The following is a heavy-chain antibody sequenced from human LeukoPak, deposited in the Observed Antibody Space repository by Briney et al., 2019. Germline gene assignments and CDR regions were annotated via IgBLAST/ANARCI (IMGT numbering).Heavy chain of an antibody. CDR2: ISGSGGST. Sequence: GGSLRLSCAASGLTFSSYAMSWVRQAPGKGLEWVSAISGSGGSTYYADSVKGRFTISRDNSKNTLYLQMNSLRAEDTAVYYCAKDASGSSGRSADYWGQGTLVTVSS. J-gene: IGHJ4*02. V-gene: IGHV3-23*01. D-gene: IGHD6-19*01. CDR1: GLTFSSYA. CDR3: AKDASGSSGRSADY.